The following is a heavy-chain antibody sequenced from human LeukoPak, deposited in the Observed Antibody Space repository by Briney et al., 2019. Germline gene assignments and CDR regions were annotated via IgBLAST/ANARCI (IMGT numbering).Heavy chain of an antibody. CDR2: IKSKTDGGKT. CDR1: GFTFSNAW. D-gene: IGHD6-19*01. J-gene: IGHJ6*04. V-gene: IGHV3-15*01. Sequence: GGSLRLSCAASGFTFSNAWMSWVRQAPWKGVEWVGRIKSKTDGGKTDYAAPVKGRFTISRDDSKNTLYLQMNSLKTEDTAVYYCTTGRLSDVWGKGTTVTVSS. CDR3: TTGRLSDV.